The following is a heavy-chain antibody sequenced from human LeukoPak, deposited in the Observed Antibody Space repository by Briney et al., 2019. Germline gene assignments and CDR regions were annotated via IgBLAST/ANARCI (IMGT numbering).Heavy chain of an antibody. CDR3: AKGQYASGWNSGNY. V-gene: IGHV3-23*01. CDR1: GFTFSSYE. J-gene: IGHJ4*02. D-gene: IGHD1/OR15-1a*01. CDR2: ISGGHGGT. Sequence: GGSLRLSCAASGFTFSSYEMNWVRQAPGKGLEWVSSISGGHGGTYYADSVKGRFTISRDDSKNTLYLQVNSLRAEDTAVYYCAKGQYASGWNSGNYWGQGTLVTVS.